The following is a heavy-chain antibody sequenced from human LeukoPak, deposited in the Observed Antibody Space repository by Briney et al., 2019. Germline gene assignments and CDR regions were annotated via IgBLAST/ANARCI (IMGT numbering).Heavy chain of an antibody. CDR2: IIPIFGTA. J-gene: IGHJ4*02. CDR1: GGTFSSYA. Sequence: ASVKVSCKASGGTFSSYAISWLRQAPGQGLEWMGGIIPIFGTANYAQKFQGRVTITADESTSTAYMELSSLRTEDTAVYYCASAGHPGEASNYYDSSMAYWGQGTLVTVSS. CDR3: ASAGHPGEASNYYDSSMAY. D-gene: IGHD3-22*01. V-gene: IGHV1-69*13.